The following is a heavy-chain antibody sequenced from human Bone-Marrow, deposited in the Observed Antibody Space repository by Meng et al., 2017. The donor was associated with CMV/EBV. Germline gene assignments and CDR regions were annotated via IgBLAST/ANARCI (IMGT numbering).Heavy chain of an antibody. CDR3: ARAGTSGRYFDL. J-gene: IGHJ2*01. CDR1: GFTFSSYG. D-gene: IGHD6-13*01. CDR2: ISSSSSYI. V-gene: IGHV3-21*01. Sequence: SCAASGFTFSSYGMHWVRQAPGKGLEWVSSISSSSSYIYYADSVKGRFTISRDNAKNSLYLQMNSLRAEDTAVYYCARAGTSGRYFDLWGRGTLVTVSS.